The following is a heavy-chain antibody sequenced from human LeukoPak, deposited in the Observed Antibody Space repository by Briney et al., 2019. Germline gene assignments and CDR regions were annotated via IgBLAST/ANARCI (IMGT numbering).Heavy chain of an antibody. J-gene: IGHJ4*02. CDR1: GYSFTSYW. CDR2: IYPGDSDT. Sequence: GESLKISCKGSGYSFTSYWIGWVRQMPGKGLEWMGIIYPGDSDTRYSPSFQGQVTISADKSISTAYLQWSSLRASDTAMYYCARHPRRDGYNYNYFDYWGQGTPVTVSS. CDR3: ARHPRRDGYNYNYFDY. D-gene: IGHD5-24*01. V-gene: IGHV5-51*01.